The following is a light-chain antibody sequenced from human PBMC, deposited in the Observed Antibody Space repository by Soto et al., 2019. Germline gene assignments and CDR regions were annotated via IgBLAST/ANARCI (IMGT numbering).Light chain of an antibody. CDR1: HSVTSDY. V-gene: IGKV3-20*01. CDR3: QQYGSAPRS. CDR2: HAS. J-gene: IGKJ1*01. Sequence: EIVLTQSPGTLSLSPGERATLSCRASHSVTSDYLAWFQHKPGQPPRLVIYHASTTATATPARFSGRGSGXXXXXPXSSLEPEAFAMYYCQQYGSAPRSFGQGTKVEI.